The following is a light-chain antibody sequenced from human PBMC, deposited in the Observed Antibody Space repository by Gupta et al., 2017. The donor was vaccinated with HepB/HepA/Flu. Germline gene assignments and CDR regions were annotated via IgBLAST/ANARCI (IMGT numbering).Light chain of an antibody. CDR1: QSLLHTNGHNY. CDR3: KKDLQTST. Sequence: DIVVTPSPLSLPVTPGEPASISCRSSQSLLHTNGHNYLDWYRQKPGQSPQLLIYLGSKRASGVPDRFSGSGSGTDFTLKSSRGEAEDVGVYYGKKDLQTSTFGQGTKVEIK. CDR2: LGS. J-gene: IGKJ1*01. V-gene: IGKV2-28*01.